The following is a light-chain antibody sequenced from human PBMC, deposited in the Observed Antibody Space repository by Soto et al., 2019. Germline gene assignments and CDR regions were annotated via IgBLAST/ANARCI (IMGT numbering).Light chain of an antibody. CDR3: QQYLDWPRT. CDR1: QSVGSD. Sequence: VISQSAAARSVSPWSRASLSCWARQSVGSDLVWYRQNPGQAPRLLIYGASNRATGVPDRFSGSGSGTVFTLTISSLQSDDFAVYYCQQYLDWPRTFGQGTRWIS. J-gene: IGKJ1*01. V-gene: IGKV3-15*01. CDR2: GAS.